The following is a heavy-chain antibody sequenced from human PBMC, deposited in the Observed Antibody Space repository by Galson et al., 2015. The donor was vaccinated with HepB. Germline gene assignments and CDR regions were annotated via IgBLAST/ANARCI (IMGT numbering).Heavy chain of an antibody. CDR1: GFTFSRDG. CDR3: ATERSPEDAFAV. V-gene: IGHV3-30*03. Sequence: SLRLSCAASGFTFSRDGVHWVRQAPGKGLEWVACISYDGSAKYYGDSVKGRFTISRDNSKSPVFLQMDSLRTEDTAVYYCATERSPEDAFAVWGQGTMVTVSS. CDR2: ISYDGSAK. J-gene: IGHJ3*01.